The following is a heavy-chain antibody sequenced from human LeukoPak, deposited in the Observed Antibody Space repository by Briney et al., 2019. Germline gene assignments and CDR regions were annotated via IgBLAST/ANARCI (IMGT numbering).Heavy chain of an antibody. CDR2: TSYSGST. CDR1: GGSISSYY. CDR3: GRRTYYDTLTGYTYWYFDL. J-gene: IGHJ2*01. V-gene: IGHV4-59*01. Sequence: PSETLSLTCTVSGGSISSYYWSWIRQPPGKRLEWIGYTSYSGSTDYNPSLKSRVTMSVDTSKNQFSLKLSSVTAADTAVYYCGRRTYYDTLTGYTYWYFDLWGVAPWSLSPQ. D-gene: IGHD3-9*01.